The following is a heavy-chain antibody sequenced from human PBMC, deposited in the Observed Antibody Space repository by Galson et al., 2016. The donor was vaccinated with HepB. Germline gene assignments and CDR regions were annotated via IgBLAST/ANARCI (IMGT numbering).Heavy chain of an antibody. J-gene: IGHJ4*02. CDR3: AREAFVVGARVFDF. CDR2: IYHSGSA. Sequence: TLSLTCAVSGGSISPGTYSWNWIRRPPGKGLEWIGYIYHSGSAYYNPSLKSRVTISIDRSKNQFSLHLTPVTAADTAVYFCAREAFVVGARVFDFWGQGTLVTVSS. CDR1: GGSISPGTYS. D-gene: IGHD2-15*01. V-gene: IGHV4-30-2*01.